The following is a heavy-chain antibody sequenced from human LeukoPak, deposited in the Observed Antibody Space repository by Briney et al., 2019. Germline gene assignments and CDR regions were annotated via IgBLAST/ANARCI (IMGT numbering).Heavy chain of an antibody. J-gene: IGHJ3*01. CDR1: GFTFSDYY. CDR3: ARICSGGSCYSGAPVF. V-gene: IGHV3-11*01. Sequence: GGSLRLSCAASGFTFSDYYMSWIRQAPGKGLEWVSYISSSGSTIYYADSVKGRFTISRDNAKNSLYLQMNSLRAEDTALYYCARICSGGSCYSGAPVFWGQGTMVTVSS. CDR2: ISSSGSTI. D-gene: IGHD2-15*01.